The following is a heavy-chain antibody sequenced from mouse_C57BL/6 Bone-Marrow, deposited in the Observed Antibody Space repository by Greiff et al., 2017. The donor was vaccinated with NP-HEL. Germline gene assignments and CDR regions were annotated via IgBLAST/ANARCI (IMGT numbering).Heavy chain of an antibody. Sequence: EVQLVESGGGLVQPGGSMKLSCAASGFTFSDAWMDWVRQSPEKGLEWVAEIRNKANNHATYYADSLKGRFTISRDDSKSSVYLQMNSLRAEDTGIYYCTRPLSYYYGREYYAMDYWGQGTSVTVSS. D-gene: IGHD1-1*01. CDR3: TRPLSYYYGREYYAMDY. CDR2: IRNKANNHAT. V-gene: IGHV6-6*01. J-gene: IGHJ4*01. CDR1: GFTFSDAW.